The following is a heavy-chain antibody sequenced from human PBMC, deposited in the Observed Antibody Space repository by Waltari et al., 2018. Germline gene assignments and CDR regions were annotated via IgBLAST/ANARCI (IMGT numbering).Heavy chain of an antibody. D-gene: IGHD3-10*01. J-gene: IGHJ4*02. Sequence: QVQLVESGGGVVQPGRSLRLSCAASGFTFNTDGMHWVRQAPGKGLEWVALIWYDGSDKYYADSVKGRFTISRDNSNKMLSLHMDSLRAEDTAVYYCARAGSGSYYFDYWGQGTLVTVSS. V-gene: IGHV3-33*08. CDR1: GFTFNTDG. CDR2: IWYDGSDK. CDR3: ARAGSGSYYFDY.